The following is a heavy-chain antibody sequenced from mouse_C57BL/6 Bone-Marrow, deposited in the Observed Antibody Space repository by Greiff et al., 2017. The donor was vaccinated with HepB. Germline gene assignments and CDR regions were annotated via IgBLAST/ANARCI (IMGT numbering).Heavy chain of an antibody. D-gene: IGHD1-1*01. CDR1: GFTFSSYA. J-gene: IGHJ3*01. CDR2: ISDGGSYT. Sequence: EVMLMESGGGLVKPGGSLKLSCAASGFTFSSYAMSWVRQTPEKRLEWVATISDGGSYTYYPDNVKGRFTISRDNAKNNLYLQMSHLKSEDTAMYYCARAPSDYGSSWFAYWGQGTLVTVSA. CDR3: ARAPSDYGSSWFAY. V-gene: IGHV5-4*03.